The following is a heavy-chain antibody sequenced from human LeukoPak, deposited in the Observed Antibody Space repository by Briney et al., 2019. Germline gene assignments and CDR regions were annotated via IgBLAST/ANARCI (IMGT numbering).Heavy chain of an antibody. D-gene: IGHD1-26*01. V-gene: IGHV4-34*01. Sequence: SETLSLTCAVYGGSFSGYYWGWIRQPPGKGLEWIGEINHSGSTNYNPSLKSRVTISVDTSKSQFSLKLSSVTAADTAVYYCTRAAGGSLDWGQGTLVTVSS. CDR2: INHSGST. J-gene: IGHJ4*02. CDR3: TRAAGGSLD. CDR1: GGSFSGYY.